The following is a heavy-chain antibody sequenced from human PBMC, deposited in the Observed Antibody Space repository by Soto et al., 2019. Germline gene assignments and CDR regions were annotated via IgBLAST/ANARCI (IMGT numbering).Heavy chain of an antibody. D-gene: IGHD6-13*01. CDR3: ARGFRTSWTEGDLDP. CDR1: GYTFTSYG. Sequence: QVQLVQSGAEVKKPGASVKVSYKASGYTFTSYGISWVRQAPGQGLEWMGWISAYNGNTNYAQNLQGRVTMTTDTSTSTAFMELRSLRSDDTAVYYCARGFRTSWTEGDLDPWGQGTLVTVSS. J-gene: IGHJ5*02. CDR2: ISAYNGNT. V-gene: IGHV1-18*01.